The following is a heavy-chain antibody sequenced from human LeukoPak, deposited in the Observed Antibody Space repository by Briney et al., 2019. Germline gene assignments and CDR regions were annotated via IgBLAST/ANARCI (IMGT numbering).Heavy chain of an antibody. CDR3: AGGTGFIIKD. V-gene: IGHV3-7*03. CDR1: GFTFSLYW. CDR2: IKQDGSEK. D-gene: IGHD3-9*01. Sequence: GGSLRLSCAASGFTFSLYWMNWVRRAPGKGLEWVANIKQDGSEKNYVDSVKGRFTISRDNAKNSLYLQMNNLRVEDTAMYYCAGGTGFIIKDWGQGALVTVSS. J-gene: IGHJ4*02.